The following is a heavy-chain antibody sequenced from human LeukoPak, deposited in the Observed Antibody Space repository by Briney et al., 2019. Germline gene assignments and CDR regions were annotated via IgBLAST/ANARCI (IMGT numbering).Heavy chain of an antibody. CDR3: AKGGYCSSTSCYHDAFDI. CDR1: GLTFSSYA. V-gene: IGHV3-23*01. CDR2: TSGSGGST. J-gene: IGHJ3*02. D-gene: IGHD2-2*03. Sequence: GGSLRLSCAASGLTFSSYAMSWVRQAPGKGLEWVSATSGSGGSTYYADSVKGRFTISRDNSKNTLYLQMNSLRAEDTAVYYCAKGGYCSSTSCYHDAFDIWGQGTMVTVSS.